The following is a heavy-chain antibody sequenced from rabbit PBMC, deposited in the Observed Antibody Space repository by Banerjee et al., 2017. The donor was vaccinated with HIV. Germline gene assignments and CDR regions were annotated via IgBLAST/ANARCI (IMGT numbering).Heavy chain of an antibody. CDR2: IYAGKGST. CDR3: ARDSGWGVSSFNL. Sequence: QLKETGGGLVQPGGSLTLSCKASGFDFSSYYMSWVRQAPGKGLEWIGIIYAGKGSTDYASWVNGRFTISSDNAQNTVDLQMNSLTAADTATYFCARDSGWGVSSFNLWGQGTLVTVS. V-gene: IGHV1S7*01. D-gene: IGHD4-1*01. CDR1: GFDFSSYY. J-gene: IGHJ4*01.